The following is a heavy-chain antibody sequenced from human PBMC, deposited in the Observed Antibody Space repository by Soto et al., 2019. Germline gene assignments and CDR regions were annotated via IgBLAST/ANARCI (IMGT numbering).Heavy chain of an antibody. CDR1: GFTFSSYA. Sequence: GSLRLSCAASGFTFSSYAMSWVRQAPGKGLEWVSAISGTGASTYSADSVKGRFTISRDTSENTLYLQMSSLKVEDTAVYYCAKADSSSPGYYYYGMDVWGQGTTVTVSS. CDR2: ISGTGAST. V-gene: IGHV3-23*01. D-gene: IGHD6-13*01. CDR3: AKADSSSPGYYYYGMDV. J-gene: IGHJ6*02.